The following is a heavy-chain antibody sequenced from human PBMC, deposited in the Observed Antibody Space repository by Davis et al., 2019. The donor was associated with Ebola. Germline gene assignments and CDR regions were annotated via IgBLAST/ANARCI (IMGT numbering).Heavy chain of an antibody. J-gene: IGHJ5*02. V-gene: IGHV3-74*01. CDR3: MSLSGGS. Sequence: GESLMISCAASGFTFSNSWMSWVRQGPGEGLVWVSHINRDGTTTNYADSVKGRFTISRDNARNTLYLQMNSLRAEETAVYYCMSLSGGSWGQGTLVTVSS. D-gene: IGHD3-16*01. CDR1: GFTFSNSW. CDR2: INRDGTTT.